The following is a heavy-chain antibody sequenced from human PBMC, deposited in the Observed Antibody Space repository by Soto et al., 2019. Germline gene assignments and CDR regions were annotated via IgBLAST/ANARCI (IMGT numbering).Heavy chain of an antibody. D-gene: IGHD2-2*01. CDR1: GFPFSSHA. CDR3: AREQGSSTTCYYYFDY. V-gene: IGHV3-64*01. Sequence: GGSLRLSCAASGFPFSSHAMHWVRQAPGKGLEYVSAISSNGGSTYYANSVKGRFTLSRDNSKNTLYLQMGSLRPEDMAVYYCAREQGSSTTCYYYFDYWGQGTLVTVSS. CDR2: ISSNGGST. J-gene: IGHJ4*02.